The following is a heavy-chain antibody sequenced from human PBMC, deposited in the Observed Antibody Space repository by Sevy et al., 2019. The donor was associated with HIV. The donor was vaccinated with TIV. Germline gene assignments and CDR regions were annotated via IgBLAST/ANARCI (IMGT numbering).Heavy chain of an antibody. CDR3: AKDMDPRYVYFYMDV. CDR2: IGWNTGFT. D-gene: IGHD5-12*01. Sequence: SLRLSCAASGFTFDDYAMHWVRQAPGKGLEWVSGIGWNTGFTAYAESVMGRFTISRDNAKNSLYLQMNSLRAEDTALYYCAKDMDPRYVYFYMDVWGKGTTVTVSS. J-gene: IGHJ6*03. V-gene: IGHV3-9*01. CDR1: GFTFDDYA.